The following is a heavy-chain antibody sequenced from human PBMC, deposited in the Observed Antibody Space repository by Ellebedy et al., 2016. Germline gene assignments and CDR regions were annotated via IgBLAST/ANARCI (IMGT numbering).Heavy chain of an antibody. D-gene: IGHD5/OR15-5a*01. V-gene: IGHV3-23*01. Sequence: GESLKISXAPSGFTFSDYAMAWVRQVPGKGLEWVSAISESGANTHYADSVRGRFTISRDNPKNTVYLQMDSLRAEDTAIYYCAKVVSHFYMDVWGQGTTVTVSS. CDR3: AKVVSHFYMDV. CDR2: ISESGANT. CDR1: GFTFSDYA. J-gene: IGHJ6*02.